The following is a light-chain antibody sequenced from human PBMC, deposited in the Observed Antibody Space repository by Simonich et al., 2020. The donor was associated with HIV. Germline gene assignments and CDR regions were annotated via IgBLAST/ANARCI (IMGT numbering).Light chain of an antibody. Sequence: EIVSTHSPGTLSLSPGERATPSWRASQSISSSYLGWYQKKPGQAPRLLIYGASTRATGIPARFSGSGSGTEFTLTISSMQSEDFAVYYCQQYNNWPLFFGQGTKLEIK. CDR1: QSISSS. CDR3: QQYNNWPLF. CDR2: GAS. J-gene: IGKJ2*01. V-gene: IGKV3-15*01.